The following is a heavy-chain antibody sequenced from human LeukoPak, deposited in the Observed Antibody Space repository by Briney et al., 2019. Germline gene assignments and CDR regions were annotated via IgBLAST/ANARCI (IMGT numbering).Heavy chain of an antibody. Sequence: PGESLKISCKGSGYIFTNNWIGWVRQMPGKGLEWMGIMYPGDSDTRYSPSFEGQVTISADKSISTAYLQWSSLKASDTAMYYCARQTRDGSGSRGYSFDFWGQGTLVTVSS. J-gene: IGHJ4*02. D-gene: IGHD3-10*01. V-gene: IGHV5-51*01. CDR2: MYPGDSDT. CDR1: GYIFTNNW. CDR3: ARQTRDGSGSRGYSFDF.